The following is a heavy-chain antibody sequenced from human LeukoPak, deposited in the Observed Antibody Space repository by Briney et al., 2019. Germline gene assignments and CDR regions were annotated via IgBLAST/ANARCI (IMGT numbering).Heavy chain of an antibody. CDR3: ARDKPPQDY. V-gene: IGHV3-30-3*01. CDR1: GFTFSNAW. CDR2: ISYDGSNK. J-gene: IGHJ4*02. D-gene: IGHD1-14*01. Sequence: GGSLRLSCAASGFTFSNAWMSWVRQAPGKGLEWVAVISYDGSNKYYADSVKGRFTISRDNSKNTLYLQMNSLRAVDTAVYYCARDKPPQDYWGQGTLVTVSS.